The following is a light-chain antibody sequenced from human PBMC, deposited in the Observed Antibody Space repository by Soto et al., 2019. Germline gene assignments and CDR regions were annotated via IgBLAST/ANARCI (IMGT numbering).Light chain of an antibody. CDR1: QSVRSW. J-gene: IGKJ4*01. CDR3: QQYDNYPLT. V-gene: IGKV1-5*01. Sequence: IHMTQSPSTLSASVVYRVTITFLASQSVRSWLAWYQQKPGTAPKLLIFDASRLESGVPSRFSGSASGTEFTLTISSLQPDDFATYYCQQYDNYPLTFGGGTKVDIK. CDR2: DAS.